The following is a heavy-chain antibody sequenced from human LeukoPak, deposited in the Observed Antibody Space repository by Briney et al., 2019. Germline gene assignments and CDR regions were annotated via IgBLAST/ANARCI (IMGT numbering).Heavy chain of an antibody. J-gene: IGHJ5*02. Sequence: PSETLSLTCTVSGGSISSGAYHWNWIRQPAGKGLEWIGRIYTSGSTKYNPSLKSRVTISIDTSKNQFSLKLSSVTAADTAVYYCARLNILTAQVWFDPWGQGTLVTVSS. D-gene: IGHD3-9*01. CDR2: IYTSGST. V-gene: IGHV4-61*02. CDR1: GGSISSGAYH. CDR3: ARLNILTAQVWFDP.